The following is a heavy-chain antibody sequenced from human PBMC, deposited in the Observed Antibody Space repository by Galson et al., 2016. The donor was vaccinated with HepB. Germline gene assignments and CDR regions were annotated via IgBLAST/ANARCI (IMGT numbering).Heavy chain of an antibody. D-gene: IGHD6-6*01. CDR1: GFTLIDYA. CDR2: INWNSERI. J-gene: IGHJ6*02. CDR3: AKGHRRSRSYFHFKALDV. Sequence: SLRLSCAASGFTLIDYAMHWVRQAPGKGLEWVSGINWNSERIDYVDSVKGRFTIYRDNAKNSLYLQMNSLTTEDTALYSCAKGHRRSRSYFHFKALDVWAKGPRSPPL. V-gene: IGHV3-9*01.